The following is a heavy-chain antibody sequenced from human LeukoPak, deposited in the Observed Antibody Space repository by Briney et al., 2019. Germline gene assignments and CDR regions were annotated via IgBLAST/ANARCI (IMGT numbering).Heavy chain of an antibody. V-gene: IGHV1-18*01. Sequence: SVKVSCKASGGTFSSYVVSWVRQAPGQGLEWIGWISNFDAKTNYAQKFDGRVTMTTDSSTSTAYLELIRLKSDDTAVYYCARDLPFEGVLEWLLEYWGQGTLVTVSS. D-gene: IGHD3-3*01. CDR1: GGTFSSYV. CDR2: ISNFDAKT. CDR3: ARDLPFEGVLEWLLEY. J-gene: IGHJ1*01.